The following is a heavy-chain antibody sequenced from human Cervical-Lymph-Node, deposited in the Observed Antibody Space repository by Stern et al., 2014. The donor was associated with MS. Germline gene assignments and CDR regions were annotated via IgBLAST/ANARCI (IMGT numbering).Heavy chain of an antibody. CDR1: GFSFSRYA. D-gene: IGHD6-13*01. CDR3: ASAYRSSHYYFDY. CDR2: IWYDGSNP. Sequence: MQLVESGGGVVQPGRSLRLSCAASGFSFSRYAMHWVRQAPGQGLEWVALIWYDGSNPYYADSVTGRFTISRDNFKNTLYLQMNSLRAEDTAVYYCASAYRSSHYYFDYWGQGTLVTVSS. J-gene: IGHJ4*02. V-gene: IGHV3-33*01.